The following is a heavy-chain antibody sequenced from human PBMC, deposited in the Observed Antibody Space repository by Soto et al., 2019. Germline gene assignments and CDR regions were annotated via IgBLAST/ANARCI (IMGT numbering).Heavy chain of an antibody. V-gene: IGHV3-23*01. CDR2: ISGSGGST. D-gene: IGHD1-20*01. CDR1: GFTFSSYA. CDR3: AKLPRYNWNHGAFDI. J-gene: IGHJ3*02. Sequence: EVQLLESGGGLVQPGGSLRLSCAASGFTFSSYAMSWVRQAPGKGLEWVSAISGSGGSTYYADSVKGRFTISRDNSQNTLYLQMNSLKAEDTAVYYCAKLPRYNWNHGAFDIWGQGTMVTVSS.